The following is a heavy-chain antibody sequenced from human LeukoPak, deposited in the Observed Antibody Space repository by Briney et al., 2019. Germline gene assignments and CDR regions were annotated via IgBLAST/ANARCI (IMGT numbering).Heavy chain of an antibody. D-gene: IGHD1-26*01. CDR1: GFIFSDYY. J-gene: IGHJ6*02. Sequence: GGSLRLSCAASGFIFSDYYMTWIRQAPGKGLECVSYISSSGNTRYYADSVKGRFTISRDNAKNSLYLQMNSLRAEDTAVYYCARVEGSPASQVGNYYYYGMDVWGQGTTVTVSS. CDR3: ARVEGSPASQVGNYYYYGMDV. V-gene: IGHV3-11*04. CDR2: ISSSGNTR.